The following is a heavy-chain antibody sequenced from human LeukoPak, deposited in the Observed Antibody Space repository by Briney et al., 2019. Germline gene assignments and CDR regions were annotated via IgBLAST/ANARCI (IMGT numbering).Heavy chain of an antibody. V-gene: IGHV3-23*01. D-gene: IGHD4-23*01. Sequence: GGSLRLSCAASGFSFSSYAMSWVRQAPGTGLEWVSSISASGTYTYSADSVKGRFPISRDNSKNTLYLTINNLRAEDTAVYYCAKPPHGGENYFYYMDVWGKGTTVTVSS. CDR3: AKPPHGGENYFYYMDV. CDR2: ISASGTYT. CDR1: GFSFSSYA. J-gene: IGHJ6*03.